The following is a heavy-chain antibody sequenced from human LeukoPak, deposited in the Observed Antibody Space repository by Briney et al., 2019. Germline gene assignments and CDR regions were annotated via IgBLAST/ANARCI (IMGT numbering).Heavy chain of an antibody. CDR3: ARGTANLDY. D-gene: IGHD1/OR15-1a*01. Sequence: GGSLRLSCAASGFTFSSDAMSWVRQAPGKGLEWVSSTSRSGGSTYYADSVKGRFTISRDNSKNTLYLQMNSPRAEDTALYYCARGTANLDYWGQGTLVTVSS. V-gene: IGHV3-23*01. CDR2: TSRSGGST. J-gene: IGHJ4*02. CDR1: GFTFSSDA.